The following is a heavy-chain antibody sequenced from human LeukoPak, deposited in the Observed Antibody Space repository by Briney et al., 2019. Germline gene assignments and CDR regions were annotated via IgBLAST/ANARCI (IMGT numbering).Heavy chain of an antibody. CDR3: ARTRHRPVTSGSYQYYFDY. CDR2: ISAYNGNT. V-gene: IGHV1-18*01. J-gene: IGHJ4*02. CDR1: GYTFTSYG. D-gene: IGHD1-26*01. Sequence: GESLKISCKASGYTFTSYGISWVRQAPGQGLEWMGWISAYNGNTNYAQKLQGRVTMTTDTSTSTAYMELRSLRSEDTAVYYCARTRHRPVTSGSYQYYFDYWGQGTLVTVSS.